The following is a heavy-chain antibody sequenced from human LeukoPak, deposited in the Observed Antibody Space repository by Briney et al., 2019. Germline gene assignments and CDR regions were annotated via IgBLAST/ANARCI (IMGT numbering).Heavy chain of an antibody. CDR3: ARDKYYYDSSGGGYYFDY. J-gene: IGHJ4*02. CDR1: EFIVSINY. Sequence: GGSLRLSCAASEFIVSINYMTWVRQAPGKGLEWLSYISTSSTTIYYADSVKGRFTISRDNAKNSLYLQMNSLRAEDTAVYYCARDKYYYDSSGGGYYFDYWGQGTLVTVSS. V-gene: IGHV3-48*01. CDR2: ISTSSTTI. D-gene: IGHD3-22*01.